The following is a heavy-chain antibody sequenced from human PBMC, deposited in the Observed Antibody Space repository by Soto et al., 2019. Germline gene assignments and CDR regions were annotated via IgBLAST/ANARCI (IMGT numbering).Heavy chain of an antibody. V-gene: IGHV3-23*01. D-gene: IGHD2-8*01. CDR2: ISGGGSSR. CDR3: ARAFCTNGVCYYFFDY. CDR1: GFTFTNYA. Sequence: GGSLRLSCVASGFTFTNYAVSWVRQAPGKGLEWVSAISGGGSSRYYADAVKGRFTISRDNSKSTLYLQMSSLRAEDTAVYYCARAFCTNGVCYYFFDYWGHGTLVTVS. J-gene: IGHJ4*01.